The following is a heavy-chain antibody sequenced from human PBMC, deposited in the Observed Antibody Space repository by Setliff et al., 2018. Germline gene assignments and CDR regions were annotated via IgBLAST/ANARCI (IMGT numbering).Heavy chain of an antibody. D-gene: IGHD2-2*02. CDR1: GFTFSSYG. V-gene: IGHV3-48*01. CDR2: ISSSSTTI. CDR3: ARSSAPIKRDYMDV. Sequence: GGSLRLSCAASGFTFSSYGMNWVRQAPGKGLEWLSYISSSSTTIYYADSVKGRFTVARDNAKNSLYLQMNSLRADDAAVYYCARSSAPIKRDYMDVWGKGTTVTVSS. J-gene: IGHJ6*03.